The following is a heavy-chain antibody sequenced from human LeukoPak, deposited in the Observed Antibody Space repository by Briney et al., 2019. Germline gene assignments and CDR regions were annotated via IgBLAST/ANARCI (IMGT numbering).Heavy chain of an antibody. CDR1: GVTFSVYS. V-gene: IGHV3-48*04. Sequence: GGSLRLSCAASGVTFSVYSMNWVRQAPGKGLEWVSYINSGSTTIYYADSVKGRFTISRDNAKKSLYLQMNSLRAEDTAVYYCARDFQQLYYFDYWGQGTLVTVSS. CDR2: INSGSTTI. D-gene: IGHD6-13*01. J-gene: IGHJ4*02. CDR3: ARDFQQLYYFDY.